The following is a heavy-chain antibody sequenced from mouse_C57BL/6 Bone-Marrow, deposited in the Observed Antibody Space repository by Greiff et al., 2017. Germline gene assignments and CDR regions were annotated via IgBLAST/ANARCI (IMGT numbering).Heavy chain of an antibody. D-gene: IGHD4-1*01. J-gene: IGHJ4*01. CDR2: ISSGGEYI. CDR1: GFTFSSYA. Sequence: EVQLVESGEGLVKPGGSLKLSCAASGFTFSSYAMSWVRQTPEKRLEWVAYISSGGEYIYYADTVKGRFTISRDNARNTLYLQMSSLKSEDTAMYYCTRTGTYYAMDYWGQGTSVTVSS. V-gene: IGHV5-9-1*02. CDR3: TRTGTYYAMDY.